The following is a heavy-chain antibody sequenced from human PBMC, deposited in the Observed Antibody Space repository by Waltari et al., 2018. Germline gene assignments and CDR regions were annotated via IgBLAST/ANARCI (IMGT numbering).Heavy chain of an antibody. V-gene: IGHV3-30*18. Sequence: QVQLVESGGGVVQPGRSLTLSCAASGFTFSSFAMHWVRQAPGKGLEWVALVSYDGSNKYYADSVKGRFTISRDNSKNTLYLQMNSLRGEDTAVYYCAKDAVDQNYYDRTDLYSGMDVWGQGTTVTVSS. D-gene: IGHD3-22*01. CDR3: AKDAVDQNYYDRTDLYSGMDV. CDR1: GFTFSSFA. CDR2: VSYDGSNK. J-gene: IGHJ6*02.